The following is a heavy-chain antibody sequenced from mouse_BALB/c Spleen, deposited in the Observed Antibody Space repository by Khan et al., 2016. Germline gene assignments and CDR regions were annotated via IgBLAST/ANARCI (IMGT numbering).Heavy chain of an antibody. J-gene: IGHJ2*01. CDR2: IYPGNGDT. CDR3: ARAYYGNLDY. CDR1: GYTFTNYW. V-gene: IGHV1-87*01. Sequence: VQLQESGAELARPGASVKLSCKASGYTFTNYWMQWVKQRPGQGLEWIGAIYPGNGDTGYTQKFKDKATLTADKSSRTAFMQLSSLASEDSAVYYCARAYYGNLDYWGQGTTLTVSS. D-gene: IGHD2-10*01.